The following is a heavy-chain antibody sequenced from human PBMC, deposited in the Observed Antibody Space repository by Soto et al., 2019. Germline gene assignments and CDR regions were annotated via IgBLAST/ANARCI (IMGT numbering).Heavy chain of an antibody. CDR1: GGSVSSGSYY. CDR2: IYYSGST. CDR3: AREHDFWSGYYYYYYGMDV. J-gene: IGHJ6*02. D-gene: IGHD3-3*01. V-gene: IGHV4-61*01. Sequence: PSETLSLTCTVSGGSVSSGSYYWSWIRQPPGKGLEWIGYIYYSGSTNYNPSLKSRVTISVDTSKNQFSLKLSSVTAADTAVYYCAREHDFWSGYYYYYYGMDVWGQGTTVTVSS.